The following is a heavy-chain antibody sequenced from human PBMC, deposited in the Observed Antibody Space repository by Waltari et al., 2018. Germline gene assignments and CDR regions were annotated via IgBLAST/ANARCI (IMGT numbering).Heavy chain of an antibody. Sequence: QVQLQESGPGLVKPSETLSLTCGVSGYSISSDYYWGWIRQPPGKGLEWIASIHRSGNTYYNPSLKSRVTISVDTSKNQFSLKVTSVTATDTAFYYCARTDNGGSLRRSFDYWGQGTLVTVSS. J-gene: IGHJ4*02. D-gene: IGHD2-8*01. V-gene: IGHV4-38-2*01. CDR2: IHRSGNT. CDR1: GYSISSDYY. CDR3: ARTDNGGSLRRSFDY.